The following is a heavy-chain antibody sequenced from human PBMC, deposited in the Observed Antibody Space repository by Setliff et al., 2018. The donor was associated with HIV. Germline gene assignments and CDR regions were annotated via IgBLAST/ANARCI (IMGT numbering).Heavy chain of an antibody. J-gene: IGHJ4*02. V-gene: IGHV1-2*04. CDR3: ARGAYYYDSSASDYFDY. CDR2: INPNSGGT. CDR1: GYTFIGYY. D-gene: IGHD3-22*01. Sequence: ASVKVSCKASGYTFIGYYMHWVRQAPGQGLEWVGWINPNSGGTNYAQEFQGWVTMTRDTSISTAYMELSRLRSDDTAVYYCARGAYYYDSSASDYFDYWGQGTLVTVSS.